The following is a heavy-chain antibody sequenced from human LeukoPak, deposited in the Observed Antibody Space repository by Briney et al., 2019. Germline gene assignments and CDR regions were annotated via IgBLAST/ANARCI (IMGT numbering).Heavy chain of an antibody. CDR3: ARGDDSGSYFPFDY. J-gene: IGHJ4*02. Sequence: SETLSLTCAVYGGSFSGYYLSWIRQPPGKGLEWIGEINHSGSTNYNPSLKSRVTISVDTSKNQFSLKLSSVTAADTAVYYCARGDDSGSYFPFDYWGQGTLVTVSS. V-gene: IGHV4-34*01. D-gene: IGHD3-10*01. CDR2: INHSGST. CDR1: GGSFSGYY.